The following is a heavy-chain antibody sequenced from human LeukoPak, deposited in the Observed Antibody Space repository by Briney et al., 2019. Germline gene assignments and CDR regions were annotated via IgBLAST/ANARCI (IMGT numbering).Heavy chain of an antibody. Sequence: QASETLSLTCTVSGGSISSSSYYWGWIRQPPGKGLEWIGSIYYSGSTYYNPSLKSRVTISVDTSKNQFSLKLSSVTAADTAVYYCARDQSHNWNDYWGQGTLVTVSS. V-gene: IGHV4-39*07. D-gene: IGHD1-20*01. CDR2: IYYSGST. CDR1: GGSISSSSYY. CDR3: ARDQSHNWNDY. J-gene: IGHJ4*02.